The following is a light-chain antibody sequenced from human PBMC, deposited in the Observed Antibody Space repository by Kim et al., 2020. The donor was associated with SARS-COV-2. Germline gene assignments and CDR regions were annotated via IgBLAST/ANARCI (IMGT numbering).Light chain of an antibody. CDR3: QQRSNWPSS. J-gene: IGKJ4*01. V-gene: IGKV3-11*01. CDR1: QSVCSY. CDR2: DAS. Sequence: LSPGERAPLSCRASQSVCSYLAWYQQQPGQAPRLLIYDASHRATDIPARFSGSGYGTDFTLTINSLEPEYVAVYYCQQRSNWPSSFGGGTKVDIK.